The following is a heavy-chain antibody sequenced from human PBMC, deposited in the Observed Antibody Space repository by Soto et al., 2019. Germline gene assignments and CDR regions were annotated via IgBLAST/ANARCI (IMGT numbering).Heavy chain of an antibody. D-gene: IGHD3-9*01. V-gene: IGHV3-74*01. CDR2: INSDGIRT. Sequence: GGSLRLSCAASVLTFRSYWMHWVRQAPGKGLVWVSRINSDGIRTSYADSVKGRFTISRDNAKNTLYLQMNSLRAEDTAVYYCARDPRAYYDLLTGFDLPNWFDPWGQGTLVTVSS. CDR1: VLTFRSYW. J-gene: IGHJ5*02. CDR3: ARDPRAYYDLLTGFDLPNWFDP.